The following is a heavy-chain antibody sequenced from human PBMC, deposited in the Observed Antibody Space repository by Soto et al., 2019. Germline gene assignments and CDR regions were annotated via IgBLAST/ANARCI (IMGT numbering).Heavy chain of an antibody. CDR1: GYPFGGYA. D-gene: IGHD4-17*01. J-gene: IGHJ4*02. V-gene: IGHV1-18*01. CDR2: VSAHTGDS. Sequence: QVQLVQSGAEVKKPGASVKVSYKASGYPFGGYAIGWVRQAPGQGLEWMGWVSAHTGDSGYAQRFQGRVTLTTETSTSTAYMELRGLRSDDTAVYYCARPSTSYGDYGWSLAYWGQGTLVTVSS. CDR3: ARPSTSYGDYGWSLAY.